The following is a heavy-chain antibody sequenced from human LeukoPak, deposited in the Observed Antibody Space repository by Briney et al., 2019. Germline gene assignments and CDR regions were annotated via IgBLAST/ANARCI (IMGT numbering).Heavy chain of an antibody. V-gene: IGHV3-30*18. CDR2: ISSDGTIK. Sequence: HPGWSLRLSCAGSGFTFSSHGIHWVRQAPGKGLEWVAVISSDGTIKYYTDSVKGRFTSSRDNSKNTLYLQMNSLRAEDTAVYYCAKGFRGVYYYMDVWGKGTAVTVFS. D-gene: IGHD3-10*01. CDR1: GFTFSSHG. CDR3: AKGFRGVYYYMDV. J-gene: IGHJ6*03.